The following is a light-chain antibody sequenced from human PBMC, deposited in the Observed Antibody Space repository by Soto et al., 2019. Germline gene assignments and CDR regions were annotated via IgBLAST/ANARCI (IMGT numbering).Light chain of an antibody. CDR3: SSYTSSSNYV. Sequence: QDVLPQPASVSESPGQAITISCTGTSSDVGGYNYVSWYQQHPGEVPRLVIYEVSNRPSGVSSRFSGSKSGNTASLTISGLQAEEEADYYCSSYTSSSNYVFGTGTKVTVL. V-gene: IGLV2-14*01. CDR2: EVS. J-gene: IGLJ1*01. CDR1: SSDVGGYNY.